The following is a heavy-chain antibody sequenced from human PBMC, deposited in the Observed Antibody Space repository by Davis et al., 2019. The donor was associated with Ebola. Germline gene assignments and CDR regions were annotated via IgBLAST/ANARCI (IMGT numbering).Heavy chain of an antibody. V-gene: IGHV3-33*01. CDR2: ICYDGSNK. D-gene: IGHD6-19*01. CDR3: ARGSGYSSGWTGY. J-gene: IGHJ4*02. Sequence: GESLKISCAASGFTFSSYGMHWVRQAPGKGLEWVAAICYDGSNKYYADSVKGRFTISRDNSKNTLYLQMNSLRAEDTAVYYCARGSGYSSGWTGYWGQGTLVTVSS. CDR1: GFTFSSYG.